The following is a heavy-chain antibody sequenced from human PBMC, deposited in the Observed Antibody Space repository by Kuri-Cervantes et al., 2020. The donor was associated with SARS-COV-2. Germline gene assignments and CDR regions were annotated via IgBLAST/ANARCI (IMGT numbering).Heavy chain of an antibody. Sequence: GSLRLSCTVSGGSISSYYWSWIRQPAGKGLEWIGRIYTSGSTNYNPSLKSRVTMSVDTSKNQFSLKLSSVTAADTAVYYCGKGGARITNSGVVIANWFDPWGQGNLVNGSS. CDR2: IYTSGST. J-gene: IGHJ5*02. V-gene: IGHV4-4*07. D-gene: IGHD3-3*01. CDR1: GGSISSYY. CDR3: GKGGARITNSGVVIANWFDP.